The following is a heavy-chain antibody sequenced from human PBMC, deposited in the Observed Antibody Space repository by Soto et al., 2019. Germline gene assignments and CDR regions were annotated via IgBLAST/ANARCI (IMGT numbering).Heavy chain of an antibody. V-gene: IGHV3-30*18. D-gene: IGHD3-10*01. Sequence: GGSLRLSCAASGFTFSSYGMHWVRQAPGKGLEWVAVISYDGSNKYYADSVKGRFTISRDNSKNTLYLQMNSLRAEDTAVYYCAKDQRGSGSTVVYWGQGTLVTVS. CDR1: GFTFSSYG. CDR2: ISYDGSNK. CDR3: AKDQRGSGSTVVY. J-gene: IGHJ4*02.